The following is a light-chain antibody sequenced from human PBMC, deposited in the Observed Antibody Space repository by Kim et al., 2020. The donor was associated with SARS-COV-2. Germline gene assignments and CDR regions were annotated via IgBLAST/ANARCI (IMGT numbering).Light chain of an antibody. CDR2: DAS. CDR3: QQRSDWLT. V-gene: IGKV3-11*01. J-gene: IGKJ4*01. Sequence: SLSPGERATLSCRASQSINNYLAWYQHKPGQAPRLLIYDASNRATGIPVRFSGSGSGTDFTLTISSLEPGDSAVYYCQQRSDWLTFGGGTKVDIK. CDR1: QSINNY.